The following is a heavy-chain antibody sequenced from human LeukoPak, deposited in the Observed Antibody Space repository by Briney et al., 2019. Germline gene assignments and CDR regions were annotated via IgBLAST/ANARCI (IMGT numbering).Heavy chain of an antibody. Sequence: PSETLSLTCTVSGGSISSYYWSWIRQPPGKGPEWIGYIYYSGSTNYNPSLKSRVTISVDTSKNQFSLKLSSVTAADTAVYYCARVAVGFFDYWGQGTLVTVSS. CDR1: GGSISSYY. CDR2: IYYSGST. CDR3: ARVAVGFFDY. D-gene: IGHD6-19*01. J-gene: IGHJ4*02. V-gene: IGHV4-59*01.